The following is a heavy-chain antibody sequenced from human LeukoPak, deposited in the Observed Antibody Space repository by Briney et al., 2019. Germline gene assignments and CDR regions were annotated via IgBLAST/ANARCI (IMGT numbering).Heavy chain of an antibody. J-gene: IGHJ4*02. V-gene: IGHV4-34*01. D-gene: IGHD3-10*01. CDR2: INHSGST. CDR1: GESFSGYY. CDR3: AREMVRPGGAKDDY. Sequence: PSETLSLTCAVYGESFSGYYWSWIRQPPGKGLEWIGEINHSGSTNYNPSLKSRITISVDTSKNHFSLKLSSVTAADTAVYYCAREMVRPGGAKDDYWGQGTLVTVSS.